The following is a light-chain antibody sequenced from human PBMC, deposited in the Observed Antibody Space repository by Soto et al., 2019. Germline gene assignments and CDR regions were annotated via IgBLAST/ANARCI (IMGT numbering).Light chain of an antibody. CDR3: GSWTTSWPYV. Sequence: QSVLTQPASVSGSPGQSITIPCTGTSGDIGNYNAVSWYQQHPGKAPKLIIYEVTNRPSGVSDRFSGSKSGNTASLTISGLQAEDEADYYCGSWTTSWPYVFAPGTKLTVL. J-gene: IGLJ1*01. CDR1: SGDIGNYNA. V-gene: IGLV2-14*01. CDR2: EVT.